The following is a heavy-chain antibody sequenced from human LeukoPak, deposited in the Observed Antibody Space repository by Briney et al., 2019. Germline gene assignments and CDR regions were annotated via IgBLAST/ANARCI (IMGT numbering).Heavy chain of an antibody. V-gene: IGHV1-18*01. CDR1: DYTFPTYG. J-gene: IGHJ5*02. CDR3: AGGGLWFGELPFDP. Sequence: ASMKVSCKASDYTFPTYGISWVRQAPGQGLEWMGWINDYNGDTNYAQKFKGRVTMTTDTSTSTAYMELRSLRSDDTAVYYCAGGGLWFGELPFDPWGQGTLVTVSS. D-gene: IGHD3-10*01. CDR2: INDYNGDT.